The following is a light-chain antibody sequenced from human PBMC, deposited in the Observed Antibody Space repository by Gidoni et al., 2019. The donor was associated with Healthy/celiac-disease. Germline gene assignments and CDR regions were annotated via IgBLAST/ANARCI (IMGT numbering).Light chain of an antibody. CDR1: SSDVGSYNL. Sequence: QSALTQPASVSWSPGQSITLSCTGTSSDVGSYNLVAWYQQHPGKAPKLMIYEGSKRPPGVSNRFSGSKSGNTASLTISGLQAEDEADYYCCSYAGSSTYVFGTGTKVTVL. CDR3: CSYAGSSTYV. V-gene: IGLV2-23*01. J-gene: IGLJ1*01. CDR2: EGS.